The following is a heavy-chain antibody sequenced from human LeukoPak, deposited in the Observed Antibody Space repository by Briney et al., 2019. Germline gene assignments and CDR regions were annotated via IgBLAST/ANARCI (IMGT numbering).Heavy chain of an antibody. D-gene: IGHD6-19*01. CDR2: ITRDSAYA. Sequence: GGSLRLSCVASGFTFSACSMSWVRQAPGKGLEWVSVITRDSAYAYYAGSVKGRFTVSRDDAKNSLSLHMTSLRAEDTAVYYCARDATGWSRDYWGQGTLVTVSS. CDR1: GFTFSACS. V-gene: IGHV3-21*01. CDR3: ARDATGWSRDY. J-gene: IGHJ4*02.